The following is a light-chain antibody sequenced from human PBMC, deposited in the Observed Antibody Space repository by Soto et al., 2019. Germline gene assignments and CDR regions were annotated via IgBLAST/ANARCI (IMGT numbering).Light chain of an antibody. V-gene: IGKV1-5*03. CDR2: KAS. Sequence: DIQMTQYPTHLSGSEGDRVTITCRDSQTISSWLAWYKQKPGKAPKLLIYKASTLKSGVPSRFSGSGSGTEFTLTISSFQPDDFAPYCCKVYTSYSEGFGEGAKV. CDR3: KVYTSYSEG. CDR1: QTISSW. J-gene: IGKJ1*01.